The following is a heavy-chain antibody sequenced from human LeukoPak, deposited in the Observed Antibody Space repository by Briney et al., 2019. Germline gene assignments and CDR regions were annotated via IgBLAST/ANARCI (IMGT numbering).Heavy chain of an antibody. D-gene: IGHD1-26*01. V-gene: IGHV3-72*01. J-gene: IGHJ4*02. Sequence: GGSLRLSCAASGFTFSDHFMDWVRQSPGKGLEWVGRIRNKPNLYTTEYAASVKGRFTISRDDSRNSFYMQMNSLKTEDTAVYCCAREDKSGSYFLGPFDYWGQGILVTVSS. CDR1: GFTFSDHF. CDR2: IRNKPNLYTT. CDR3: AREDKSGSYFLGPFDY.